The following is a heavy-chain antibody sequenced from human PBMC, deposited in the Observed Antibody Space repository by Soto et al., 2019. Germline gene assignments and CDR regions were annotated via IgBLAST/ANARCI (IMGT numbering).Heavy chain of an antibody. J-gene: IGHJ6*02. D-gene: IGHD3-10*01. CDR1: GGSVNSDSYY. CDR2: LYYSGST. V-gene: IGHV4-61*01. Sequence: QVQLQESGPGLVKPSEALSLTCTVSGGSVNSDSYYWTWIRQPPGKRLEWIGSLYYSGSTNYNPSLTIRLIITVDTSKNQFALKLSSVTAADTAVYFCASESREFSSSGGLDVWGQGTTVTVSS. CDR3: ASESREFSSSGGLDV.